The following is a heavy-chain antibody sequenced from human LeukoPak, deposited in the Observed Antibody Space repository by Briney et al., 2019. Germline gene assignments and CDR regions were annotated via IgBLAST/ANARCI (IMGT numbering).Heavy chain of an antibody. V-gene: IGHV3-23*01. J-gene: IGHJ4*02. D-gene: IGHD2-15*01. CDR3: AKLATPAAYYYFDY. CDR2: ISGSGGST. Sequence: PGGSLRLSCAASGFTFSNAWMNWVRQAPGKGLEWVSAISGSGGSTYYADSVKGRFTISRDNSKNTLYLQMNSLRAEDTAVYYCAKLATPAAYYYFDYWGQGTLVTVSS. CDR1: GFTFSNAW.